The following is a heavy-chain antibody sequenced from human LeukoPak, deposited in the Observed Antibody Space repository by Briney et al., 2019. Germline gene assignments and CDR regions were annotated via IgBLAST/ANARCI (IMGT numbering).Heavy chain of an antibody. J-gene: IGHJ4*02. Sequence: GESLKISCKGSGYSFTSYWIGWVRQMPGKGLEWMGIIYPDDSDTKYNPSFQGQVTISADKSISTAYLQWSSLKASDTAMYYCARVPYYYDSSGYYYLYYFNYWGQGTLVTVSS. V-gene: IGHV5-51*01. D-gene: IGHD3-22*01. CDR1: GYSFTSYW. CDR2: IYPDDSDT. CDR3: ARVPYYYDSSGYYYLYYFNY.